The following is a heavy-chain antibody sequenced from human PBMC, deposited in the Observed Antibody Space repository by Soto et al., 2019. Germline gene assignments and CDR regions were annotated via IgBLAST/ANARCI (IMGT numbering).Heavy chain of an antibody. CDR2: IYHSGST. CDR1: GGSISSGGYY. CDR3: ARVSTVTNWYFDY. D-gene: IGHD4-17*01. V-gene: IGHV4-30-2*01. J-gene: IGHJ4*02. Sequence: QLQLQESGSGLVKPSQTLSLTCAVSGGSISSGGYYWSWIRQPPGKGLEWIGYIYHSGSTYYNPSLKSRVTISVDRSKNQFSLKLSSVIAADTAVYYCARVSTVTNWYFDYWGQGTLVTVSS.